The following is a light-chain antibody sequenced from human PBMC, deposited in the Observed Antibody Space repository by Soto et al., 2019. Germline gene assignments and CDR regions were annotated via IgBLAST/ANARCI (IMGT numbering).Light chain of an antibody. Sequence: EIVMTRSPATLSVSPGERATLSCRASQSVSSNLAWYQQKPGQAPRLLIYGASTRATGIPARFSGSGSGTEFTLTISSLQSEDFAVYYCQQYNNWQTFGQGTKV. CDR2: GAS. J-gene: IGKJ1*01. V-gene: IGKV3-15*01. CDR3: QQYNNWQT. CDR1: QSVSSN.